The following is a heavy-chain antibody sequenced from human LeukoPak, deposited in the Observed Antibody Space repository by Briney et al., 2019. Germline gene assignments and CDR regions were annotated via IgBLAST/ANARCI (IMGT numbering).Heavy chain of an antibody. J-gene: IGHJ4*02. V-gene: IGHV4-4*07. CDR1: GGSISSYY. CDR3: ARHGVTVLGYYFDY. Sequence: SETLSLTCTVSGGSISSYYWSWIRQPAGKGLEWIGRIYSSGSTNYNPSLKSRVTISVDTSKNQFSLKLSSVTAADTAVYYCARHGVTVLGYYFDYWGQGTLVTVSS. D-gene: IGHD3-10*01. CDR2: IYSSGST.